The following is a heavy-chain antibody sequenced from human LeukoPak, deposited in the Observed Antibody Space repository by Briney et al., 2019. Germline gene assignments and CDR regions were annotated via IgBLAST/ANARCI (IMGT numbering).Heavy chain of an antibody. Sequence: GGSVQVSCKRSGYTFTGYYLFWGRKAPGQGREGRGKMHPSGGVTDYAQNFEGRVTMTVDTAINTVYMELSRQKSADSAVSNCARDGRFGKLFFLVHHWGQGTLVTVSS. CDR1: GYTFTGYY. J-gene: IGHJ5*02. CDR2: MHPSGGVT. D-gene: IGHD3-10*01. CDR3: ARDGRFGKLFFLVHH. V-gene: IGHV1-2*02.